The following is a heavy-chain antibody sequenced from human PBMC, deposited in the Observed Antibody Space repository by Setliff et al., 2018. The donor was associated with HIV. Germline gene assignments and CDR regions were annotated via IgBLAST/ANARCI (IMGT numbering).Heavy chain of an antibody. CDR2: IYVGGSV. D-gene: IGHD3-10*02. Sequence: PSETLSLTCTVSGGSMNSDSYSWTWLRQPAGKGPELIGHIYVGGSVIYNPSLASRVTISMVPSKNQFSLKLSSVTAADTAVYYCARGHMLITYYYYYYMDVWGKGTTVTVSS. CDR3: ARGHMLITYYYYYYMDV. CDR1: GGSMNSDSYS. J-gene: IGHJ6*03. V-gene: IGHV4-61*10.